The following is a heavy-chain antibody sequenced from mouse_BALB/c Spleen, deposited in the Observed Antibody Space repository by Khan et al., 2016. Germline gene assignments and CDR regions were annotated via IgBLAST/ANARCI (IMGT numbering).Heavy chain of an antibody. J-gene: IGHJ3*01. Sequence: EVELVESGGGLVKPGGSLKLPRAASGFTFSDYYMYWVRQTPEKRLEWVATISDGGRYTYNPDSVKGRFTISRDNAKNNLTLQMSSLKSEDTAMYYCAREGLRRGSAYWGQGTLVTVSA. D-gene: IGHD2-4*01. CDR3: AREGLRRGSAY. CDR1: GFTFSDYY. CDR2: ISDGGRYT. V-gene: IGHV5-4*02.